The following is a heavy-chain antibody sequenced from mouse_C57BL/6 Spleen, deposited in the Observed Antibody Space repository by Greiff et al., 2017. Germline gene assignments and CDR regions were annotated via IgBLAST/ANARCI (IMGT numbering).Heavy chain of an antibody. CDR2: IDPSDSET. J-gene: IGHJ4*01. D-gene: IGHD1-1*01. V-gene: IGHV1-52*01. CDR1: GYTFTSYW. CDR3: AREGFTTVVAKDAMDY. Sequence: VQLQQPGAELVRPGSSVKLSCKASGYTFTSYWMHWVKQRPIQGLEWIGNIDPSDSETHYNQKFKDKATLTVDKSSSTAYMQLSSLTSEDSAVYDCAREGFTTVVAKDAMDYWGQGTSVTVSS.